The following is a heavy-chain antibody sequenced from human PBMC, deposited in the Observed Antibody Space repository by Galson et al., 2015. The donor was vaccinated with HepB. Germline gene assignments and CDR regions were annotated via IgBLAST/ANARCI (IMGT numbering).Heavy chain of an antibody. J-gene: IGHJ4*02. CDR1: GFSFSSYD. CDR3: ARGNYYYDGSGYSYYFDS. D-gene: IGHD3-22*01. V-gene: IGHV3-13*05. CDR2: IGTAGDP. Sequence: SLRLSCAASGFSFSSYDMHWVRQPAGRGLEWVSAIGTAGDPYYPGSLKGRFSISRENAKNSFYLQMNGLRDGDTAVYYCARGNYYYDGSGYSYYFDSWGQGIQVTVSS.